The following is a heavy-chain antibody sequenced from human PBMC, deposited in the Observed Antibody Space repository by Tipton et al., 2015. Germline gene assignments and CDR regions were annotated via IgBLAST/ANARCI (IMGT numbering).Heavy chain of an antibody. CDR3: ARDLEHGMDV. CDR1: GGSISSSLHY. Sequence: TLSLTCTVSGGSISSSLHYWSWIRQPPGKGLEWIGYISFSDTTHYNPSLKSRITISLNTSKNQFSLKMSSVTAADTAVYFCARDLEHGMDVWGQGTTVTVS. CDR2: ISFSDTT. V-gene: IGHV4-61*01. J-gene: IGHJ6*02.